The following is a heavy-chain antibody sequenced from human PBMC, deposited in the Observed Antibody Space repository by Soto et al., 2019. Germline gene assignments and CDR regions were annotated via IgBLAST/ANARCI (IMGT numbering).Heavy chain of an antibody. CDR1: GGTFSSYT. CDR2: IIPILGIA. CDR3: ARDYCYGSGRPYYYYYYYMDV. D-gene: IGHD3-10*01. J-gene: IGHJ6*03. Sequence: GASVKVSCKASGGTFSSYTISWVRQAPGQGLEWMGRIIPILGIANYAQKFQGRVTMTRDTSTSTVYMELSSLRSEDTAVYYCARDYCYGSGRPYYYYYYYMDVWGKGTTVTVSS. V-gene: IGHV1-69*04.